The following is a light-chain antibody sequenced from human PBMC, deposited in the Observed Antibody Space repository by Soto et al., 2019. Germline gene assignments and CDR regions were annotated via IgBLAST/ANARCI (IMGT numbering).Light chain of an antibody. Sequence: EIVLTQSPGTLSLSPGERATLSCRASQSVSSSYLAWYQQKPGQAPRLLIYGASSRATGIPDRFSGSGSGTEFTLTISSLQSEDFGVYYCQQYKNWPRTFGQGTKVDI. J-gene: IGKJ1*01. CDR3: QQYKNWPRT. V-gene: IGKV3-20*01. CDR2: GAS. CDR1: QSVSSSY.